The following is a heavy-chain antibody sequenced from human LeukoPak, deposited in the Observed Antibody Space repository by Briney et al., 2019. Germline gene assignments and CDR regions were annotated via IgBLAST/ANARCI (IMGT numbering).Heavy chain of an antibody. D-gene: IGHD3-3*01. J-gene: IGHJ4*02. CDR1: GFTFRSYG. CDR3: ASGSITIFGVVIF. CDR2: ISYDGSDK. V-gene: IGHV3-30*03. Sequence: GGSLRLSCAASGFTFRSYGMHWVRQAPGKGLEWVAVISYDGSDKYYADSVKGRFTISRDNSKNSLYLQMNSLRAEDTAVYYCASGSITIFGVVIFWGQGTLVTVSS.